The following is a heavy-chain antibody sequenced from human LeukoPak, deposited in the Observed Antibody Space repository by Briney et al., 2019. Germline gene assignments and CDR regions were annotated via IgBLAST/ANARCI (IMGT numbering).Heavy chain of an antibody. CDR1: GYTYTGSN. Sequence: ASVKVSSKASGYTYTGSNMCCVRQAPGQGLEWMGWINPNSGGTNYAQKFQGRVTMTRDTSISTAYMELSRLRSDDTAVYYCARVEAVGLDFWGQGTLVTVSS. CDR3: ARVEAVGLDF. D-gene: IGHD6-19*01. CDR2: INPNSGGT. J-gene: IGHJ4*02. V-gene: IGHV1-2*02.